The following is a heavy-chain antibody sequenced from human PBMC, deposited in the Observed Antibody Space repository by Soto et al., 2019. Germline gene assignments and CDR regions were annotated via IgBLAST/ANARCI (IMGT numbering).Heavy chain of an antibody. V-gene: IGHV3-11*01. CDR1: GFTFSDYY. Sequence: QVQLVESGGGLVKPGGSLRLSCAASGFTFSDYYMSWIRQAPGKGLEWVSYISSRGSTIYYADSVKGRFTISRDNAKKSMYLQMKSLRAEDTPVYYCARGGDYGDYGAFDTWGQGTMVTVSS. CDR3: ARGGDYGDYGAFDT. D-gene: IGHD4-17*01. CDR2: ISSRGSTI. J-gene: IGHJ3*02.